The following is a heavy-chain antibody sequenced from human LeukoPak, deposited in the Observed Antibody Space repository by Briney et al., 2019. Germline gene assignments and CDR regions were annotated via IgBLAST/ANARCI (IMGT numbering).Heavy chain of an antibody. V-gene: IGHV1-2*04. J-gene: IGHJ4*02. D-gene: IGHD6-13*01. Sequence: GASVKVSCKASGYTFTGYYMHWVRQAPGQGLEWMGWINTNSGGTNYAQEFQGWVTMTRDTSISTAYMELSRLRSDDTAVYYCARGIAAAGHIDYWGQGTLVTVSS. CDR2: INTNSGGT. CDR1: GYTFTGYY. CDR3: ARGIAAAGHIDY.